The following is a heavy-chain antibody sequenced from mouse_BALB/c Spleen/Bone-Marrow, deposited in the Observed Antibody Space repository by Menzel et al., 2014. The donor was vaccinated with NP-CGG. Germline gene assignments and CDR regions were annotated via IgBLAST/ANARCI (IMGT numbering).Heavy chain of an antibody. CDR3: AREGGTYDNDFDY. CDR1: GYSFTGYN. CDR2: IDPYYGDS. J-gene: IGHJ2*01. D-gene: IGHD2-4*01. Sequence: EVKLVESGPELEKPGASVKISCKASGYSFTGYNMNWVKQSNGKSLEWIGNIDPYYGDSTYNQKFKGKATLTVDKSSSTAYMQLKSLTSEASAVYYCAREGGTYDNDFDYWGHATTLTVSS. V-gene: IGHV1-39*01.